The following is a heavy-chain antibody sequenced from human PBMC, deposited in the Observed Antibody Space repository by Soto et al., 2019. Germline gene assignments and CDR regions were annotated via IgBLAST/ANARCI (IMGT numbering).Heavy chain of an antibody. Sequence: ESGGGVVQPGRSLRLSCAASGFTFSSYGMHWVRQAPGKGLEWVAVIWYDGSNKYYADSVKGRFTISRDNSKNTLYLQMNSLRAEDTAVYYCARGGGYCSGGSCFSLYYYYYYYMDVWGKGTTVTVSS. J-gene: IGHJ6*03. CDR2: IWYDGSNK. V-gene: IGHV3-33*01. CDR3: ARGGGYCSGGSCFSLYYYYYYYMDV. D-gene: IGHD2-15*01. CDR1: GFTFSSYG.